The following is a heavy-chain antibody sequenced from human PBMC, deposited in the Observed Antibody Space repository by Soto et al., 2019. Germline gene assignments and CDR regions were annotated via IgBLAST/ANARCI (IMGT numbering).Heavy chain of an antibody. CDR2: INSKGGST. D-gene: IGHD3-10*01. CDR1: GSGFSFSNYA. CDR3: VKGSSAYYYGSGSYSGLDY. V-gene: IGHV3-64D*06. J-gene: IGHJ4*02. Sequence: GGSLRLSCSVSGSGFSFSNYAMHWVRQAPGKGLEFVSAINSKGGSTYNADSVKSRFTISRDNYKNTLYLQMSNQRAEDKDVNYCVKGSSAYYYGSGSYSGLDYWGQGT.